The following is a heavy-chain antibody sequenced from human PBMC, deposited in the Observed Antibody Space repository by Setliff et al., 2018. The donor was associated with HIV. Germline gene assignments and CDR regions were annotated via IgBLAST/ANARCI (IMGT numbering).Heavy chain of an antibody. D-gene: IGHD3-16*02. Sequence: GSLRLSCAASGFTFSSYWMSWVRQAPGKGLEWVANIKQDGSEKHYVDSVKGRFTISRDDAKNSLYLQMNSLRAEDTAVYYCARGPSYYDYVWGSDRPEDYWGQGTLVTVSS. J-gene: IGHJ4*02. CDR3: ARGPSYYDYVWGSDRPEDY. V-gene: IGHV3-7*01. CDR2: IKQDGSEK. CDR1: GFTFSSYW.